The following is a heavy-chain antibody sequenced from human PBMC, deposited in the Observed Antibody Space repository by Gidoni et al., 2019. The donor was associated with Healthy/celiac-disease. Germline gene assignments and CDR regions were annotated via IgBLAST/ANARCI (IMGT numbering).Heavy chain of an antibody. V-gene: IGHV3-11*06. D-gene: IGHD3-16*01. CDR3: ARVDMGGGMDV. CDR1: GFTFSDYY. CDR2: ISSSSSYT. J-gene: IGHJ6*02. Sequence: QVQLVESGGGLLKPGGSLRLSCAASGFTFSDYYMSWIRQAPGKGLEWFSYISSSSSYTNYADSVKGRFTISRDNAKNSLYLQMNSLRAEDTAVYYCARVDMGGGMDVWGQGTTVTVSS.